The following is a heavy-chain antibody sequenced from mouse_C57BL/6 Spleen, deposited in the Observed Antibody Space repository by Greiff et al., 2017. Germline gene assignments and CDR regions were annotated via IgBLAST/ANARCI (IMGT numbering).Heavy chain of an antibody. CDR2: INPGSGGT. Sequence: QVQLQQSGAELVRPGTSVKVSCKASGYAFTNYLIEWVKQRPGQGLEWIGVINPGSGGTNYNEKFKGKATLTADKSSSTAYMQLSSLTAEDSAVYCCARCSRGYAMAYWGQGTSVTVSS. J-gene: IGHJ4*01. CDR1: GYAFTNYL. V-gene: IGHV1-54*01. CDR3: ARCSRGYAMAY. D-gene: IGHD6-1*01.